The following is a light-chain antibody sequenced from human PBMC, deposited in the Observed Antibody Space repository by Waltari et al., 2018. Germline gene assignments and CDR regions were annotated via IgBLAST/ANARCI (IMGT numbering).Light chain of an antibody. CDR1: QSVDRS. J-gene: IGKJ1*01. Sequence: EIVLTQSPGTLSLSPGERATLSCRASQSVDRSLAWYQQKPGQAPMLLIYGASSRATGSPDRFRGSGSGTDFSLTISRLEPEDFAVYDCQHYVRLPGTFGQGTKVEIK. CDR3: QHYVRLPGT. CDR2: GAS. V-gene: IGKV3-20*01.